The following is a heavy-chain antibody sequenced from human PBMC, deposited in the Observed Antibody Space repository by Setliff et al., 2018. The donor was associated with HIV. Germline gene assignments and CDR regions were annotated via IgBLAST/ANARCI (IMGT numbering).Heavy chain of an antibody. CDR3: ARDRPHSWFDP. CDR2: INSDGSTS. Sequence: GESLKISCAASGFTFSNYWMHWVRQAPGKGLTWVSRINSDGSTSEHADSVKGRFTISRDNAKNTLYLQMNSLRVEDTAVYYCARDRPHSWFDPWGQGTLVTVSS. V-gene: IGHV3-74*03. CDR1: GFTFSNYW. J-gene: IGHJ5*02.